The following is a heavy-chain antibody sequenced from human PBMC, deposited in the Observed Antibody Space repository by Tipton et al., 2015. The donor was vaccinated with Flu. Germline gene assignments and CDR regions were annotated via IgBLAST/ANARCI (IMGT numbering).Heavy chain of an antibody. Sequence: TLSLTCTVSGDSISSGYYWGWIRQPPGKGLEWIGSISHTGTTNYNPSLRSRVTISVDTSKNQFSLTLNSITTADTAVFYCARGGWEPHGGWFDPWGQGILVTVSS. CDR3: ARGGWEPHGGWFDP. CDR2: ISHTGTT. D-gene: IGHD1-26*01. J-gene: IGHJ5*02. CDR1: GDSISSGYY. V-gene: IGHV4-38-2*02.